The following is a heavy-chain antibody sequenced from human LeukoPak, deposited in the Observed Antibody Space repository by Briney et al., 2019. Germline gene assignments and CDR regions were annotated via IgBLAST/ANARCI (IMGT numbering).Heavy chain of an antibody. Sequence: PSETLSLTCAVSGGSISSGGYSWSWIRQPPGKGLEWIGYIYHSGSTYYNPSLKSRVTISVDRSKNQFSLKLSSVTAADTAVYYCARVVRSGSCYSLDYWGQGTLVTVSS. CDR2: IYHSGST. D-gene: IGHD2-15*01. V-gene: IGHV4-30-2*01. CDR3: ARVVRSGSCYSLDY. J-gene: IGHJ4*02. CDR1: GGSISSGGYS.